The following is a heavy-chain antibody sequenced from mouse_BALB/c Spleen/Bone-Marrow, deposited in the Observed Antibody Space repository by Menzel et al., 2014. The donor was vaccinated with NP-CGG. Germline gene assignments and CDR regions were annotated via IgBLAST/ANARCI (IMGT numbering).Heavy chain of an antibody. D-gene: IGHD2-1*01. J-gene: IGHJ2*01. V-gene: IGHV1S56*01. CDR2: IYPGDGST. CDR3: ARPDGNYESYFDY. CDR1: GYTFTSCY. Sequence: VQVVESGPELVKPGAPVKMSCKASGYTFTSCYIHWVKQSPGQGLEWIGWIYPGDGSTEYNEKFKGKTTLTADKSSSTAYMLLSSLTSEDSAIYFCARPDGNYESYFDYWGQGTTLTVSS.